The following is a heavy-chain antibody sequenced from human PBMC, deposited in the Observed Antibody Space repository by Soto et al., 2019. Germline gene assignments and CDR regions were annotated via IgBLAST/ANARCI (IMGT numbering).Heavy chain of an antibody. CDR1: GGTFSSYT. Sequence: QVQLVQSGAEVKKPGSSVKVSCKASGGTFSSYTINWVRQAPGQGLEWMGRIIPILGIANYAQKFQGIVTITADKSTSTAYMELSSLRSEDTAVYYCARHYGDYNGGYWGQGTLVTVSS. CDR2: IIPILGIA. J-gene: IGHJ4*02. D-gene: IGHD4-17*01. V-gene: IGHV1-69*02. CDR3: ARHYGDYNGGY.